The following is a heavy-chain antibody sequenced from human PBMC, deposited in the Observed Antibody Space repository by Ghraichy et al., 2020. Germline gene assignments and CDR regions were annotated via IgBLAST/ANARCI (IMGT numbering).Heavy chain of an antibody. V-gene: IGHV3-33*01. J-gene: IGHJ6*02. D-gene: IGHD6-19*01. CDR2: IWYDGSNK. Sequence: GGSLRLSCAASGFTFSSYGMHWVRQAPGKGLEWVAVIWYDGSNKYYADSVKGRFTISRDNSKNTLYLQMNSLRAEDTAVYYCARDEESDWGSGWEPGGMDVWGQGTTVTVSS. CDR3: ARDEESDWGSGWEPGGMDV. CDR1: GFTFSSYG.